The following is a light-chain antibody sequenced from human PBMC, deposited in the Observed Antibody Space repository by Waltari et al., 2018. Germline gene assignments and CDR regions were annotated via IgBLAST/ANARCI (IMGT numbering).Light chain of an antibody. J-gene: IGKJ3*01. CDR2: KVS. CDR3: QKYSSAPFT. V-gene: IGKV2-30*01. CDR1: QSLVYSDGKNY. Sequence: DVVMTQSPLSLPVTLGQPASISCRPSQSLVYSDGKNYLNWFQQRPGQSPRRLIYKVSNRDSGVPDRFSGSGSETDFTLTIRSLQPEDVATYYCQKYSSAPFTFGPGTTVDIK.